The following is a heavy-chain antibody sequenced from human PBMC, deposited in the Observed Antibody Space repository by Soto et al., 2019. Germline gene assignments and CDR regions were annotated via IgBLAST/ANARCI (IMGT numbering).Heavy chain of an antibody. V-gene: IGHV4-34*01. CDR3: ARGLMLWFGELSRRGGYYYYMDV. CDR1: GGSFSGYQ. Sequence: QVQLQQWGAGLLKPSETLSLTCAVYGGSFSGYQWTWIRQTPGKGLEWIGEINDTGNINYNPSLKCRVTIFIDTPKKQISLKLTSVTAADTAVYYCARGLMLWFGELSRRGGYYYYMDVWGKGTTVTVSS. D-gene: IGHD3-10*01. J-gene: IGHJ6*03. CDR2: INDTGNI.